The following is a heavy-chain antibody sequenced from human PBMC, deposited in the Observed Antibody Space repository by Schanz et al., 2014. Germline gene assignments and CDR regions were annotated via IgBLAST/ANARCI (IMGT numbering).Heavy chain of an antibody. CDR3: ANNWNLDY. Sequence: EVQLVESGGGLVQPGGSLRLSCTASGFTFSSYGMNWLRQAPGKGLEWVSAISGRDGSTYYADSVRGRFTISRDNSKNTLYLQMNSLRAEDTAVYYCANNWNLDYWGQGTLVTVSS. D-gene: IGHD1-20*01. CDR1: GFTFSSYG. V-gene: IGHV3-23*04. CDR2: ISGRDGST. J-gene: IGHJ4*02.